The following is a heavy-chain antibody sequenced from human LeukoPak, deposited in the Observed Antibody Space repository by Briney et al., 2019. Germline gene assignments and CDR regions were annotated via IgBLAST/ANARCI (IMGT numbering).Heavy chain of an antibody. CDR3: ARDPYGWLVGFDY. J-gene: IGHJ4*02. D-gene: IGHD6-19*01. Sequence: ASVKVSCKASGYTFTGYYMHWVRQAPGQGLEWMGWINPNSGGTNYAQKFQGRVTMTRDTSISTAYMELSRLRSDDTAVYYCARDPYGWLVGFDYWGQGTLVTVSS. CDR2: INPNSGGT. V-gene: IGHV1-2*02. CDR1: GYTFTGYY.